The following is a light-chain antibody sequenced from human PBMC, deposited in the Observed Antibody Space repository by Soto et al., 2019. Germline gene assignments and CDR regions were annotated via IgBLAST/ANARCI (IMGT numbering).Light chain of an antibody. CDR1: QNLSRN. CDR2: YAS. Sequence: EMVMTQSPATLSVSPGERATLSCRASQNLSRNLAWYQQQPGQAPRLLIFYASTRATGIPARFSGSGSGTDFTLTISSLQSEDIAVYYCQQYDKWPHTFGQGTKLEIK. V-gene: IGKV3-15*01. CDR3: QQYDKWPHT. J-gene: IGKJ2*01.